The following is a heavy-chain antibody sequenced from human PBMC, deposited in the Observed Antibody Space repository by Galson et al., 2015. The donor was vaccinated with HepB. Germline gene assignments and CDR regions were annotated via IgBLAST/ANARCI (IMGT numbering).Heavy chain of an antibody. J-gene: IGHJ4*02. V-gene: IGHV3-30*04. D-gene: IGHD3-22*01. CDR2: ILNDASNK. CDR1: GFTFSDYA. CDR3: ARGSRGRDHYDTRGYELLFDY. Sequence: SLRLSCAASGFTFSDYAMHWVRQAPGKGLEWVAAILNDASNKYYSDSVKGRFTISRDNSKNTLYLQMSSLRAEDTAVYYCARGSRGRDHYDTRGYELLFDYWGQGTLVTVSS.